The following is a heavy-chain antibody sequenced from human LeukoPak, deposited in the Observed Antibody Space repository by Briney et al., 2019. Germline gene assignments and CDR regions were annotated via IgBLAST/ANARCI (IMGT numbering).Heavy chain of an antibody. CDR2: IYRGGNT. CDR1: GFTVSSKY. Sequence: GGSLRLSCAASGFTVSSKYMTWVRQAPGKGLEWVSVIYRGGNTYYADSVKGRFSISRDNSKNTVYLQMSSLRAEDTAVYYCATFSYAGNAGGSAGSWGQGTLVTVSS. D-gene: IGHD4-23*01. V-gene: IGHV3-53*01. J-gene: IGHJ5*02. CDR3: ATFSYAGNAGGSAGS.